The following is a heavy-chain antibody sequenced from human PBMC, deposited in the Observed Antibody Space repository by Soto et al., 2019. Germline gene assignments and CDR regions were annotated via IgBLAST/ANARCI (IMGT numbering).Heavy chain of an antibody. Sequence: EVQLLESGGGLVQPGGSLRLSCAASGFTFSSYAMRWVRQAPGKGLEWVSSISGSGDSTYYADSVKGRFTISRDNSKNTLDLQLNSLSAEDTAVYYCARRGSGSYYDYWGQGTLVTVSS. D-gene: IGHD1-26*01. CDR1: GFTFSSYA. CDR2: ISGSGDST. J-gene: IGHJ4*02. V-gene: IGHV3-23*01. CDR3: ARRGSGSYYDY.